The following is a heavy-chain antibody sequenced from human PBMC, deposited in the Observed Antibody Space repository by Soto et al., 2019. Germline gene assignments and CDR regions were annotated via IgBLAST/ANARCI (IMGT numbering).Heavy chain of an antibody. V-gene: IGHV4-61*01. Sequence: QVQPQESGPGLVKPSETLSLTCTVSGGSVSSGSYYWSWIRQPPGKGLEWIGYIYYSGTTNYNPSLKSRVTISVDTSKNQFSLKLSSVTAADTAVYYCARASVAGLFDYWGQGTLVTVSS. J-gene: IGHJ4*02. CDR3: ARASVAGLFDY. CDR2: IYYSGTT. CDR1: GGSVSSGSYY. D-gene: IGHD6-19*01.